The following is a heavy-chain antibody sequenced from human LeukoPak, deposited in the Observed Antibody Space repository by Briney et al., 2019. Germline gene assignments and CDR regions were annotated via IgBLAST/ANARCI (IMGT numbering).Heavy chain of an antibody. CDR2: IIAYNGNT. J-gene: IGHJ4*02. Sequence: ASVKVSCKASGYTLTTYDICWVRQAPGQGLEWMGWIIAYNGNTNYAQKFQGRVTMTTDTSTSTAYMELRSLTSDDTAVYYCATGAPWDAARDYWGQGTLVTVSP. CDR1: GYTLTTYD. D-gene: IGHD1-26*01. CDR3: ATGAPWDAARDY. V-gene: IGHV1-18*01.